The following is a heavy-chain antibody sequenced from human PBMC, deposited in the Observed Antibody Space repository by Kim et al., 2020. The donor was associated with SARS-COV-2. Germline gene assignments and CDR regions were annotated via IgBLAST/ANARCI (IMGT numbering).Heavy chain of an antibody. CDR3: ARVGYSSGWDGMDV. D-gene: IGHD6-19*01. CDR2: INPNSGGT. J-gene: IGHJ6*02. Sequence: ASVKVSCKASGYTFTGYYMHWVRQAPGQGLEWMGWINPNSGGTNYAQKFQGRVTMTRDTSISTAYMELSRLRSDDTAVYYCARVGYSSGWDGMDVWGQGTTVTVSS. V-gene: IGHV1-2*02. CDR1: GYTFTGYY.